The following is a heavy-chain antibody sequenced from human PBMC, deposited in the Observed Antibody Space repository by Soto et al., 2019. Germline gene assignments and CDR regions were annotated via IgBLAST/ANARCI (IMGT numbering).Heavy chain of an antibody. J-gene: IGHJ4*02. Sequence: SVKVSCKASGYTFTGYYMHWVRQAPGQGLEWMGGIIPIFGTANYAQKFQGRVTITADESTSTAYMELSSLRSEDTAVYYCASNHYYDSSGYFDYWGQGTLVTVSS. CDR1: GYTFTGYY. CDR3: ASNHYYDSSGYFDY. D-gene: IGHD3-22*01. V-gene: IGHV1-69*13. CDR2: IIPIFGTA.